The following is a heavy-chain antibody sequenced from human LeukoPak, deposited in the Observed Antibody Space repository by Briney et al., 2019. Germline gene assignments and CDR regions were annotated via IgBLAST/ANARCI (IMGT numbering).Heavy chain of an antibody. V-gene: IGHV3-9*01. CDR3: AKDNEGAGTYYPRYGMDV. CDR1: GFTFHDYA. CDR2: ITWNSGNV. Sequence: SLRLPCAASGFTFHDYAMHWVRQAPGKGLEWVSGITWNSGNVGYADSVKGRFTISRDNAKNTLYLQMNSLRAEDTALYYCAKDNEGAGTYYPRYGMDVWGQGTTVTVSS. J-gene: IGHJ6*02. D-gene: IGHD3-10*01.